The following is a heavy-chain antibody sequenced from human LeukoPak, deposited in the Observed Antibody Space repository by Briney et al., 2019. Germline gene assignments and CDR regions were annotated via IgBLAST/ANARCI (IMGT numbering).Heavy chain of an antibody. CDR2: ISSSSDYK. D-gene: IGHD3/OR15-3a*01. CDR1: GFSFSDYY. Sequence: PGGSLRLSCAASGFSFSDYYMSWIRQPPEEGLEWLSYISSSSDYKNYADSLKGRFTISRDNAKNSVYLQMNSLRAEDTAVYYCARQGLYDSSDFWTFQHWGQGTLVTVSS. V-gene: IGHV3-11*06. CDR3: ARQGLYDSSDFWTFQH. J-gene: IGHJ1*01.